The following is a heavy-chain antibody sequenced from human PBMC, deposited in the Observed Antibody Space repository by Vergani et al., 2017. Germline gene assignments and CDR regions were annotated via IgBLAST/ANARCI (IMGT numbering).Heavy chain of an antibody. V-gene: IGHV4-31*03. CDR3: ARNLGYGDTTDGY. Sequence: QVQLQQWGAGLLKPSQTLSLTCTVSGGSISSGGYYWSWIRQHPGKGLEWIGYIYYSGSTYYNPSLKSRVTISVDTSKNQFSLKLSSVTAADTAVYYCARNLGYGDTTDGYWGQGTLVTVSS. CDR2: IYYSGST. J-gene: IGHJ4*02. CDR1: GGSISSGGYY. D-gene: IGHD4-17*01.